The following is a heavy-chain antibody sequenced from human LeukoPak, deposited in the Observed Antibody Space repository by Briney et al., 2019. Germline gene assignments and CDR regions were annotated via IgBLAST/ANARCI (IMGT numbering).Heavy chain of an antibody. CDR3: ARYFCSGGICYYFAH. CDR2: IYYSGST. V-gene: IGHV4-59*11. J-gene: IGHJ4*02. CDR1: GGSISGHY. Sequence: SETLTPTCTVSGGSISGHYWSWIRQPPGKGLEWIGYIYYSGSTNCNPSLRSRVTISVDTSKNQFSLKVSSVTAADTAVYYCARYFCSGGICYYFAHWGQGPLVTVSS. D-gene: IGHD2-15*01.